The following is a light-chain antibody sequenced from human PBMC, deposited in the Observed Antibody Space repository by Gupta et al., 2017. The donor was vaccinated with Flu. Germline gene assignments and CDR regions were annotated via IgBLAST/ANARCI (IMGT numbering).Light chain of an antibody. CDR3: VSDGAVGV. J-gene: IGLJ3*02. V-gene: IGLV2-14*01. CDR2: ELR. Sequence: QSALTQPPSLSASPGQSHTIACTGTNSDIGAYDYVSWYQRHPGKAPKLMIYELRKRPSGVSTRFSGSKSGNTASLTIAGLQAEDEADYYCVSDGAVGVFGGGTKVTVL. CDR1: NSDIGAYDY.